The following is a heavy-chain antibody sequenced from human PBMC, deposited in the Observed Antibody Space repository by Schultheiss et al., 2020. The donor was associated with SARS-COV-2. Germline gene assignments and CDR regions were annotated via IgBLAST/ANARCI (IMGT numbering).Heavy chain of an antibody. CDR2: IIPIFGTA. V-gene: IGHV1-69*13. CDR3: AKADSSIYYYYGMDV. CDR1: GGTFSSYT. Sequence: SVKVSCKASGGTFSSYTISWVRQAPGQGLEWMGGIIPIFGTANYAQKFQGRVTITADESTSTAYMELSSLRSEDTAVYYCAKADSSIYYYYGMDVWGQGTTVTVSS. J-gene: IGHJ6*02. D-gene: IGHD6-13*01.